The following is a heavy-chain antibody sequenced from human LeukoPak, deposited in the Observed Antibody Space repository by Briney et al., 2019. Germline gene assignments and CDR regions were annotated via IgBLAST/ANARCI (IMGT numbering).Heavy chain of an antibody. CDR2: IIPILGIA. J-gene: IGHJ3*02. Sequence: ASVKVSCKASGGTFSSYAISWVRQAPGQGLEWMGRIIPILGIANYAQKFQGRVSIIADTSTSTAYMELSSLRSEDTAVYYCARVDYTDAFDIWAQGTMVTVSS. CDR3: ARVDYTDAFDI. V-gene: IGHV1-69*04. D-gene: IGHD4-11*01. CDR1: GGTFSSYA.